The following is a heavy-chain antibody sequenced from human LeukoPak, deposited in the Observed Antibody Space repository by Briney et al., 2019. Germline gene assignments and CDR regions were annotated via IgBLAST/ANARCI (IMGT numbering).Heavy chain of an antibody. D-gene: IGHD2-2*01. Sequence: PSETLSLTCAVYVGSFSDYSWSWIRQSPGKGLEWIGEITYSGSTNYNPSLKSRVTISIDTSKNQFSLKVTSLTAADTAVYYCARHQGGLWGQGTLVTLSS. CDR3: ARHQGGL. CDR2: ITYSGST. V-gene: IGHV4-34*01. J-gene: IGHJ4*02. CDR1: VGSFSDYS.